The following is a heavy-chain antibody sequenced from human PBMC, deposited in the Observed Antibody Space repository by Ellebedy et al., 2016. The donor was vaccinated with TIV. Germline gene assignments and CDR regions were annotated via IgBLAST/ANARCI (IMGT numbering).Heavy chain of an antibody. CDR2: IYSGDSDT. Sequence: KVSXXGSGYSFTSYWIGWVRQMPGKGLEWMGIIYSGDSDTRYSPSFQGQVTISADKSISTAYLQWSSLKASDTAMYYCAVRRDRDAFDIWGQGTMVTVSS. D-gene: IGHD5-24*01. V-gene: IGHV5-51*01. J-gene: IGHJ3*02. CDR1: GYSFTSYW. CDR3: AVRRDRDAFDI.